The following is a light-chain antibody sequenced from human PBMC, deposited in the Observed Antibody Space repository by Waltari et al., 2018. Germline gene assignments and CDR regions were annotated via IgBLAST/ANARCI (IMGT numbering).Light chain of an antibody. Sequence: QPALTQPAPLSGSPGQSITISSTGIGGSIATSHFVSWYQHHPDRAPQVIIYDVTNRPSGISARFSASKSADTASLTISGLQTEDEGDYYCASQTPDGVVLFGGGTRVTVL. CDR1: GGSIATSHF. J-gene: IGLJ3*02. CDR2: DVT. V-gene: IGLV2-14*03. CDR3: ASQTPDGVVL.